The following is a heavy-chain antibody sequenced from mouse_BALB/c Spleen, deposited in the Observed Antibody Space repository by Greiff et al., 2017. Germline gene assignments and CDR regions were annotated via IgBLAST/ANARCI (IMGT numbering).Heavy chain of an antibody. V-gene: IGHV3-2*02. CDR3: ALITTVNRAWFAY. D-gene: IGHD2-4*01. CDR2: ISYSGST. Sequence: DVQLQESGPSLVKPSQTLSLTCTVTGYSITSDYAWNWIRQFPGNKLEWMGYISYSGSTSYNPSLKSRISITRDTSKNQFFLQLNSVTTEDTATYYCALITTVNRAWFAYWGQGTLVTVSA. CDR1: GYSITSDYA. J-gene: IGHJ3*01.